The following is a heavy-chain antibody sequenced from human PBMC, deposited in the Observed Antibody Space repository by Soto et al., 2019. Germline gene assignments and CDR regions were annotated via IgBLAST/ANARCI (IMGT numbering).Heavy chain of an antibody. CDR1: GYTFTGYY. CDR3: AREGSSSSANWFDP. J-gene: IGHJ5*02. CDR2: INPNSGGT. D-gene: IGHD6-6*01. Sequence: ASVKVSCKASGYTFTGYYMHWVRQAPGQGLEWMGWINPNSGGTNYAQKFQGWVTMTRDTSINTAYMELSRLRSDDTAVYYCAREGSSSSANWFDPWGQGTLVTVSS. V-gene: IGHV1-2*04.